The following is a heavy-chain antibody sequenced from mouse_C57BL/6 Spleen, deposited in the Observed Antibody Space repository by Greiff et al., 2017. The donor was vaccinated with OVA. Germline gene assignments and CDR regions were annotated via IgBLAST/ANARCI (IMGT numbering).Heavy chain of an antibody. V-gene: IGHV1-62-2*01. CDR2: FYPGSGSI. Sequence: VQLQQSGAELVKPGASVKLSCKASGYTFTEYTIHWVKQRSGQGLEWIGWFYPGSGSIKYNEKFKGKATLTADKSSSTVYMELSRLTSEDSAVYFCARHEGDYYGSRDYFDYWGQGTTLTVAS. CDR1: GYTFTEYT. CDR3: ARHEGDYYGSRDYFDY. J-gene: IGHJ2*01. D-gene: IGHD1-1*01.